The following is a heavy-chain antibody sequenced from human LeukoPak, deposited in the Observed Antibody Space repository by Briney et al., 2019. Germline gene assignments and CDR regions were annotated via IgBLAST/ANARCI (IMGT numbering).Heavy chain of an antibody. Sequence: PSETLSLTCTVSGGSISSYYWSWIRQPPGKGLEWIGYIYYSGSTNYNPSLKSRVTISVDTSKNQFSLKLSSVTAAGTAVYYCARDGSGYDFWSGYSFFDYWGQGTLVTVSS. J-gene: IGHJ4*02. V-gene: IGHV4-59*01. CDR2: IYYSGST. CDR1: GGSISSYY. D-gene: IGHD3-3*01. CDR3: ARDGSGYDFWSGYSFFDY.